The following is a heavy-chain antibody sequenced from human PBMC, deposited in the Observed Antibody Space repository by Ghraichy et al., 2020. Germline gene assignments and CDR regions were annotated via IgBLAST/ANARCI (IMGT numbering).Heavy chain of an antibody. CDR3: ARDDSSYSGSTPEPNYLDY. CDR2: ISSRSSYI. D-gene: IGHD6-6*01. Sequence: GESLNISCAASGFTFSSYSMNWVRQAPGKGLEWVSSISSRSSYIYYADSVKGRFTISRDNAKKSLYLQMNSLRAEDTAIYYCARDDSSYSGSTPEPNYLDYWGQGTLVTVSS. V-gene: IGHV3-21*01. J-gene: IGHJ4*02. CDR1: GFTFSSYS.